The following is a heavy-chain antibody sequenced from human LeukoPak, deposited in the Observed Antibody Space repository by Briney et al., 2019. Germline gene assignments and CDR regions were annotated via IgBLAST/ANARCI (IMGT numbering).Heavy chain of an antibody. Sequence: ASVKVSCKASGYTFTRYDINWVRQATRQGGEWMGWMNPNSGNTGYAQKFQGRVTMTRNTSISTAYMELRSLRSEVTVVYYCARGYSSSWYHFDYWGQGTLVTVSS. CDR1: GYTFTRYD. CDR2: MNPNSGNT. D-gene: IGHD6-13*01. J-gene: IGHJ4*02. V-gene: IGHV1-8*01. CDR3: ARGYSSSWYHFDY.